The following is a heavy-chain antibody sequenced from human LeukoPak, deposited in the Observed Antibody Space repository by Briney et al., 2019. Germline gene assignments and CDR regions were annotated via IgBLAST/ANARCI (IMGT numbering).Heavy chain of an antibody. D-gene: IGHD1-14*01. CDR1: GFTFSTSA. CDR2: LYSDGNT. J-gene: IGHJ4*02. CDR3: ARGVEPLAANTLAY. Sequence: GGSLRLSCAASGFTFSTSAMNWVRQVPGKGLEWVSVLYSDGNTKYADSVQGRFTISRDNSKNTLYLEMNSLSPDDTAVYYCARGVEPLAANTLAYWGQGTLVTVSS. V-gene: IGHV3-53*01.